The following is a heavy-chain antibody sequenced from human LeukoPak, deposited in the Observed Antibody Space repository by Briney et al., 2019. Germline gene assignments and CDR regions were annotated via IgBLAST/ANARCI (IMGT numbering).Heavy chain of an antibody. CDR1: GGSISSYY. CDR3: ARHRGGLDY. J-gene: IGHJ4*02. Sequence: SETLSLTCSVSGGSISSYYWGWIRQPPGKGLEWIGSIYYSGGSYYNPSLKSRVTISVDTSKSQFSLRPNSVTAADTAVYYCARHRGGLDYWGQGTLVTVSS. V-gene: IGHV4-39*01. D-gene: IGHD3-10*01. CDR2: IYYSGGS.